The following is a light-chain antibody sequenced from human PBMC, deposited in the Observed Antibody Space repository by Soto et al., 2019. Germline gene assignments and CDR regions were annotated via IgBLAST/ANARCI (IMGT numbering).Light chain of an antibody. CDR3: ISYTSSSTLVV. CDR2: DVN. V-gene: IGLV2-14*01. J-gene: IGLJ1*01. Sequence: QSVLTQPASVSGSPGQSITISCTGTRSDVGGYNYVSWYQQHPGKAPKLMIYDVNNRPSGVSNRFSGSKSGNTASLTISGRQAEDEADYYCISYTSSSTLVVFGTGTKVTVL. CDR1: RSDVGGYNY.